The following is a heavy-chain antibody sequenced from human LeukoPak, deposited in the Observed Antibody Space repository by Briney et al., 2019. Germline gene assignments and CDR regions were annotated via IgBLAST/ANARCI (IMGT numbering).Heavy chain of an antibody. CDR1: EFALERYT. CDR2: ISGVGASYI. V-gene: IGHV3-21*01. D-gene: IGHD2-8*01. CDR3: AVYRGKSSRDFDL. Sequence: PGGSLRLSCEVSEFALERYTMSWVRQAPGKGLEWVSSISGVGASYIFYADSVKGRFTISRDNAKNSLYLQMNSLRAEDTALYYCAVYRGKSSRDFDLWGRGTLVTVSS. J-gene: IGHJ2*01.